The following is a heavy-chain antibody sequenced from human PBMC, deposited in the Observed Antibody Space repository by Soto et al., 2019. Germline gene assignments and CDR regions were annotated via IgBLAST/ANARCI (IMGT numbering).Heavy chain of an antibody. CDR3: ARDPLHYGSGFDY. D-gene: IGHD3-10*01. CDR1: GFTFSDYY. CDR2: ISSTASSI. Sequence: QVQLVESGGDLVKPGGSLRLSCAASGFTFSDYYMSWVRQAPGKGLEWISYISSTASSIYYADSVKGRFTISRDNADNSLYLQMNSLRAEDTVVYYCARDPLHYGSGFDYWGQGTLVTVSS. J-gene: IGHJ4*02. V-gene: IGHV3-11*01.